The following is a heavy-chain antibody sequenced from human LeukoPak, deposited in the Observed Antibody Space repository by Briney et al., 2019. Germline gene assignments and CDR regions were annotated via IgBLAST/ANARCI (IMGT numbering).Heavy chain of an antibody. CDR1: GFTFSSYE. J-gene: IGHJ4*02. CDR3: AREKYSSTWYTVFDS. D-gene: IGHD6-13*01. V-gene: IGHV3-48*03. CDR2: ITSSGTTI. Sequence: GGSLTLSCAASGFTFSSYEMNWVRQAPGKGLEWVSYITSSGTTIYYADSVKGRFTISRDNAKNSLYLQMNSLRAEDTAVYYCAREKYSSTWYTVFDSWGQGTLVTVSS.